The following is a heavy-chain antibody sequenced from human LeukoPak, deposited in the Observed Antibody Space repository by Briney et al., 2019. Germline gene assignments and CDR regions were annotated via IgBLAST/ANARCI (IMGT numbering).Heavy chain of an antibody. CDR1: GFTFSTYN. CDR2: ISSSSSYI. D-gene: IGHD6-6*01. Sequence: GGSLRLSCAASGFTFSTYNMNWVRQAPGKGLEWVSSISSSSSYIYYADSVKGRFTISRDNAKNSLYLQMNSLRAEDTAVYYCARTLEYSSDAFDIWGQGTMVTVSS. J-gene: IGHJ3*02. V-gene: IGHV3-21*01. CDR3: ARTLEYSSDAFDI.